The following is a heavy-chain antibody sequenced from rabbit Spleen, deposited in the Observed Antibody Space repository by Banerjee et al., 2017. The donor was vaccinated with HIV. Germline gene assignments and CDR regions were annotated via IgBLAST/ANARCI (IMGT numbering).Heavy chain of an antibody. CDR1: GFSFGSNDY. V-gene: IGHV1S40*01. Sequence: QSLEESGGDLVKPGASLTLTCTASGFSFGSNDYVCWVRQAPGRGLEWIACIYSGNSGYTYYATWATGRFTISKTSSTTVTLQMTSLTAADTATYFCARDTASSFSSYGMDLWGQGTLVTVS. J-gene: IGHJ6*01. D-gene: IGHD8-1*01. CDR2: IYSGNSGYT. CDR3: ARDTASSFSSYGMDL.